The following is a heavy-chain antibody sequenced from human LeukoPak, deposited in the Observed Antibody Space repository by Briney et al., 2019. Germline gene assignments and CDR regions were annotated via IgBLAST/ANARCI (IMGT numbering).Heavy chain of an antibody. CDR1: GGSISSHY. D-gene: IGHD3-22*01. CDR3: ASSSGYQFDY. V-gene: IGHV4-59*11. CDR2: IYYSGST. Sequence: SETLSLTCTVSGGSISSHYWSWIRQPPGKGLEWIGYIYYSGSTNYNPSPKSRVTISVDTSKNQFSLKLSSVTAADTAVYYCASSSGYQFDYWGQGTLVTVSS. J-gene: IGHJ4*02.